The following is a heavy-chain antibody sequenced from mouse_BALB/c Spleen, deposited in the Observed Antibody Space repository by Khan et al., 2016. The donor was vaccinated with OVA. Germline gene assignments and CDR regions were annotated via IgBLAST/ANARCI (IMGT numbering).Heavy chain of an antibody. D-gene: IGHD1-1*01. CDR2: ILPGSCSS. J-gene: IGHJ2*01. Sequence: QVQLQQSGAELAKPGASVKMSCKASGYTFSSYWLEWVKQRPGHGLKWIGEILPGSCSSNYNEKFKGKVTFTADISSKTTYMQLSSLTSEDSAVYYCAGVNYGSRDYFDYWGQGTTLTVSA. V-gene: IGHV1-9*01. CDR3: AGVNYGSRDYFDY. CDR1: GYTFSSYW.